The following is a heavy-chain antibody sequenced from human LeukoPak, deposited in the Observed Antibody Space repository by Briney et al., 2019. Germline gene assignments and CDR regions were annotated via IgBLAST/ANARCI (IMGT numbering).Heavy chain of an antibody. Sequence: PGGSLRLSCAASGFPVSNNYMSWVRQAPGKGLEWVSVIHSGGATYYADSVKGRFTISRDNSKNTLFLQMNSLRSDDTAVYYCARDYYDSSGYYYGRSLDYWGQGTLVTVSS. CDR1: GFPVSNNY. V-gene: IGHV3-53*05. D-gene: IGHD3-22*01. J-gene: IGHJ4*02. CDR3: ARDYYDSSGYYYGRSLDY. CDR2: IHSGGAT.